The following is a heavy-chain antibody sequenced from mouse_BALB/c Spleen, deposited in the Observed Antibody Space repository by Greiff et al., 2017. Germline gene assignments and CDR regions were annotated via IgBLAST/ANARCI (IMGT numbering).Heavy chain of an antibody. V-gene: IGHV5-4*02. D-gene: IGHD2-14*01. CDR1: GFTFSDYY. Sequence: EVKLVESGGGLVKPGGSLKLSCAASGFTFSDYYMYWVRQTPETRLEWVATISDGGSYTYYPDSVKGRFTISRDNAKNNLYLQMSSLKSEDTAMYYCARGGVRRAMDYWGQGNAGTVDS. CDR3: ARGGVRRAMDY. J-gene: IGHJ4*01. CDR2: ISDGGSYT.